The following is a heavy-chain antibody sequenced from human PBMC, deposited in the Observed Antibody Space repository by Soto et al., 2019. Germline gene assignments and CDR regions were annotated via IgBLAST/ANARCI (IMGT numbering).Heavy chain of an antibody. CDR1: GYTFTSYG. CDR3: AIGSEQLGYYYYGMDV. Sequence: QVQLVQSGAEVKKPGASVKVSCRASGYTFTSYGISWVRQAPGQGLEWMGWISAYNGNTNYAQKLQGRVTMTTDTSTSTAYMELRSLRSDDTAVYYCAIGSEQLGYYYYGMDVWGQGTTVTVSS. J-gene: IGHJ6*02. V-gene: IGHV1-18*04. D-gene: IGHD6-13*01. CDR2: ISAYNGNT.